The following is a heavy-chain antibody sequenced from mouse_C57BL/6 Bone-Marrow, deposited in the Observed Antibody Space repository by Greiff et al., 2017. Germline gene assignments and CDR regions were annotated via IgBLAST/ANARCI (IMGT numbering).Heavy chain of an antibody. Sequence: EVHLVESGGGLVKPGGSLKLSCAASGFTFSSYTMSWVRQTPEKRLEWVATLCGGGGNTYYPDSVKGRFTLSSDNAKNTLYLQISSRRTEDTALYYCARHGFIATVVDFDYWGQGTTLTVSS. V-gene: IGHV5-9*01. J-gene: IGHJ2*01. CDR2: LCGGGGNT. CDR1: GFTFSSYT. CDR3: ARHGFIATVVDFDY. D-gene: IGHD1-1*01.